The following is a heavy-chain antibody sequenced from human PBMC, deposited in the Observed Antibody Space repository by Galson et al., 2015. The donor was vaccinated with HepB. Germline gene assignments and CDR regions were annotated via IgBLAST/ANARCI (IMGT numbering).Heavy chain of an antibody. D-gene: IGHD6-19*01. CDR3: ARAVGAVAGNFDY. J-gene: IGHJ4*02. CDR2: IYYSGST. Sequence: ETLSLTCTVSGGSMSSYYWTWIRQPPGKGLEWIGFIYYSGSTYYNPSLKSRVTISVDTSNNQFSLKLTSVTAADTAVYWCARAVGAVAGNFDYWGQGTLVTVSS. CDR1: GGSMSSYY. V-gene: IGHV4-59*01.